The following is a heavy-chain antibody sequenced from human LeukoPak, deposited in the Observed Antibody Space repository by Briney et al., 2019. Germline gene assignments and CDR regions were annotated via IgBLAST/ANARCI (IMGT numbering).Heavy chain of an antibody. V-gene: IGHV4-59*01. CDR1: GGSISSYY. Sequence: PSETLSLTCTVSGGSISSYYWSWIRQPPGKGLEWIGDIYYSGSTNYNPSLKSRVTISVDTSKNQFSLKLSSVTAADTAVYYCARGTYYYDSSGYYVLDNWGQGTLVTVSS. CDR3: ARGTYYYDSSGYYVLDN. D-gene: IGHD3-22*01. CDR2: IYYSGST. J-gene: IGHJ4*02.